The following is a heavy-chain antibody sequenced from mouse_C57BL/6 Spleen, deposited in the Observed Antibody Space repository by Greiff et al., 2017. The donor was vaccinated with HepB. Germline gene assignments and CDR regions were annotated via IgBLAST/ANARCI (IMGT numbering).Heavy chain of an antibody. CDR1: GYAFSSSW. J-gene: IGHJ3*01. D-gene: IGHD3-2*02. CDR2: IYPGNGDT. Sequence: QVQLQQSGPELVKPGASVKISCKASGYAFSSSWMNWVKQRPGKGLEWIGRIYPGNGDTNYNGKFKGKATLTADKSSSTAYMQLSSLTSEDSAVYFCARWRSGPWFAYWGQGTLVTVSA. V-gene: IGHV1-82*01. CDR3: ARWRSGPWFAY.